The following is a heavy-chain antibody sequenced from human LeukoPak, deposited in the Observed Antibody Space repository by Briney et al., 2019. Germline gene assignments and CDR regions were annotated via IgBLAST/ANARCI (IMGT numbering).Heavy chain of an antibody. CDR2: IKSKTDGGTT. D-gene: IGHD3-10*01. V-gene: IGHV3-15*01. CDR1: GFTFTDQY. Sequence: PGGSLRLSCAASGFTFTDQYMEWVRQAPGKGLEWVGRIKSKTDGGTTDYAAPVKGRFTISRDDSKNTLYLQMNSLKTEDTAVYYCTTDNGYYGSGSYSSDYWGQGTLVTVSS. J-gene: IGHJ4*02. CDR3: TTDNGYYGSGSYSSDY.